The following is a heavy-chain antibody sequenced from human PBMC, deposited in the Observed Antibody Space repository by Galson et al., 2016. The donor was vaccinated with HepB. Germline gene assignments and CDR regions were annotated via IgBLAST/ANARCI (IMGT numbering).Heavy chain of an antibody. V-gene: IGHV1-3*01. D-gene: IGHD3-16*02. Sequence: SVKVPCKASGYDFTSYDMHWVRQSPGQRLEWMGWISAGSGNTKYPEKFQGRVTFARDTSERTHYMELNSLTSEDTAVYYCARDLIGNLDVWGQGTTVTVSS. J-gene: IGHJ6*02. CDR2: ISAGSGNT. CDR1: GYDFTSYD. CDR3: ARDLIGNLDV.